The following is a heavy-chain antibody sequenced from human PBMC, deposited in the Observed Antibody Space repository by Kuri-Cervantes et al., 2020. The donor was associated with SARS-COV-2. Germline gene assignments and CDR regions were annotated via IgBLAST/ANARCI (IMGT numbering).Heavy chain of an antibody. CDR3: ARLDRPTGYCSSGSCYSGDWFDP. J-gene: IGHJ5*02. CDR2: IDPSDSYT. Sequence: GGSLRLSCKGSGYSFTIYWISWVRQMPGKGLEWMGRIDPSDSYTNYSPSFQGHVTISADKPISTTYLQGRSLKTSDTAMYYCARLDRPTGYCSSGSCYSGDWFDPWDQGTLVTVSS. V-gene: IGHV5-10-1*01. D-gene: IGHD2-15*01. CDR1: GYSFTIYW.